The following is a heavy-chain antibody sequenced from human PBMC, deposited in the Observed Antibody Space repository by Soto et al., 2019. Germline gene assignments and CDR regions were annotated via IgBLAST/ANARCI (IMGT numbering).Heavy chain of an antibody. CDR1: GGSITNHY. J-gene: IGHJ5*01. Sequence: PSETLSLTCTVSGGSITNHYWSWIRQPPGKSLEWIGSIYYSGTTIYNPSLKSRVTMSVDTSKNQFSLKLTSLTAADTAVYYCARDYTTYFWFYSWGQGTLVRLSS. CDR3: ARDYTTYFWFYS. V-gene: IGHV4-59*11. CDR2: IYYSGTT. D-gene: IGHD4-4*01.